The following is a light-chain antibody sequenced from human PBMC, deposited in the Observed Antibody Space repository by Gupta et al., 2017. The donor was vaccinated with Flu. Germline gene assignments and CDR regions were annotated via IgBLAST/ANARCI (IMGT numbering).Light chain of an antibody. Sequence: GQTARSAGSANNVGGESVHWYQQTPGQAPVLIIHDDSTRPSAIPERFSGSKSGDTATLTISRVEAGDEADYYYQLRDVTLDHGVFGGGTRLTVL. CDR1: NVGGES. V-gene: IGLV3-21*02. CDR3: QLRDVTLDHGV. J-gene: IGLJ3*02. CDR2: DDS.